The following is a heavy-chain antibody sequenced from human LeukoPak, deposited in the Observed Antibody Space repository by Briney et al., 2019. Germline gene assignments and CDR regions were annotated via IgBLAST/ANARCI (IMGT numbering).Heavy chain of an antibody. V-gene: IGHV3-66*01. CDR3: ARGPSGYHNT. CDR2: IYSGGST. D-gene: IGHD5-12*01. J-gene: IGHJ4*02. Sequence: PGGSLRLSCTVSGFTVSSNSMSWVRQAPGKGLEWVSLIYSGGSTYYADSVKGRFTISRDNSKNTLYLQMNSLRAEDTAVYYGARGPSGYHNTGGQGTLVTVSS. CDR1: GFTVSSNS.